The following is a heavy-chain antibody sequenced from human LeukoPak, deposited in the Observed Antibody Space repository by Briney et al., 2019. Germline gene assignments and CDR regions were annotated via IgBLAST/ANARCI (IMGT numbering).Heavy chain of an antibody. J-gene: IGHJ4*02. D-gene: IGHD5-18*01. V-gene: IGHV3-23*01. CDR3: AKDQSYGFDY. Sequence: GGSLRLSCAASGFTFNSYAMSWVRQAPGKGLEWVSVISGSVDTTYYADSVKGRFTISRDNSKNTLYLQMNSLRAEDTAIYYCAKDQSYGFDYWGQGTLFTVSS. CDR1: GFTFNSYA. CDR2: ISGSVDTT.